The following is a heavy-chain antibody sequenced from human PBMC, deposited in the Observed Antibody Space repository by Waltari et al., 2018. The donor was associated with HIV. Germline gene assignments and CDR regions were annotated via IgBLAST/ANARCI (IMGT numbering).Heavy chain of an antibody. J-gene: IGHJ4*02. D-gene: IGHD3-16*01. CDR2: IIPMSATS. V-gene: IGHV1-69*08. Sequence: QVQLVQSGPEVRKPGSSVKVSCKASGGAFLRCSINWVRQAPGQGLEWVGRIIPMSATSNKAQKFQGRVTITADPSTSTAYMELTSLRSEDTAVYYCASARETMGVDFAFWGQGTLVNVSS. CDR3: ASARETMGVDFAF. CDR1: GGAFLRCS.